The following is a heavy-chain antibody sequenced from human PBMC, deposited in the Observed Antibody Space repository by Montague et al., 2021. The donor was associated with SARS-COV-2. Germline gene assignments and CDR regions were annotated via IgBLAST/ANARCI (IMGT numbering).Heavy chain of an antibody. CDR3: ARTNIPAAGTASDN. Sequence: PALVKPTQTLTLTCTFSAFSLSTSGMFVSWIRQPPGKALEWLARIDWDDDKYYSTSLRTRLTISKDTSKNQVVLTVTNMDPVDTATYYCARTNIPAAGTASDNWGQGTMVTVSS. J-gene: IGHJ3*02. V-gene: IGHV2-70*11. CDR2: IDWDDDK. CDR1: AFSLSTSGMF. D-gene: IGHD6-13*01.